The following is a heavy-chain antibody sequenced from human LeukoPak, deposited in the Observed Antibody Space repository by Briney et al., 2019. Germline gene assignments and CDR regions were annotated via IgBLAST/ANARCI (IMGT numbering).Heavy chain of an antibody. V-gene: IGHV3-30*02. CDR2: IRYGGSNK. D-gene: IGHD1-14*01. J-gene: IGHJ6*03. Sequence: PGGSLRLSCAASGFTFSSYGMHWVRQAPGKGLEWVAFIRYGGSNKYYADSVKGRFTISRDNSKNTLYLQMNSLRAEDTAVYYCAKDRLEPPIYYYYYMDVWGKGTTVTVSS. CDR3: AKDRLEPPIYYYYYMDV. CDR1: GFTFSSYG.